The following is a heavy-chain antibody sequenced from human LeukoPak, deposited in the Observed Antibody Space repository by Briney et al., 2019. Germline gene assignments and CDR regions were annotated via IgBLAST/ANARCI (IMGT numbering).Heavy chain of an antibody. J-gene: IGHJ4*02. Sequence: GGSLRLSCAASGFTFDDYAMHWVRQAPGKGLEWASGITWNSGNIAQADSVKGRFTISRDNAKNSLHLQMDSLRPEDTALYYCAKSRGYHGSGREPFDYWGQGTLVTASS. CDR3: AKSRGYHGSGREPFDY. CDR2: ITWNSGNI. D-gene: IGHD3-10*01. CDR1: GFTFDDYA. V-gene: IGHV3-9*01.